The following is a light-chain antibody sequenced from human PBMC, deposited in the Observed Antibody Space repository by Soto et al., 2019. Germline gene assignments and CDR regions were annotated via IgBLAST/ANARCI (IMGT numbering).Light chain of an antibody. CDR1: SGHSNYA. J-gene: IGLJ2*01. CDR3: QTWDIGVGV. Sequence: QTVVTQSPSASASLGASVTLTCTLSSGHSNYAIAWHQQQSEKGPRFLMKVNSDGNHIKGDGIPDRFSGSSSGAERHLTISSLQSEDEADYYCQTWDIGVGVFGGGTKLTVL. V-gene: IGLV4-69*01. CDR2: VNSDGNH.